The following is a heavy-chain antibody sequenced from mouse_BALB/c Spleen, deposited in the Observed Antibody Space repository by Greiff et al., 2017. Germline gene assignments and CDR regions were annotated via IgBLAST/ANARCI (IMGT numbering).Heavy chain of an antibody. CDR2: IWTGGGT. J-gene: IGHJ2*01. D-gene: IGHD1-1*01. CDR1: GFSLTSYD. V-gene: IGHV2-9-2*01. Sequence: QVQLKESGPGLVAPSQSLSITCTVSGFSLTSYDISWIRQPPGKGLEWLGVIWTGGGTNYNSAFMSRLSISKDNSKSQVFLKMNSLQTDDTAIYYCVRDTENYFDYWGQGTTLTVSS. CDR3: VRDTENYFDY.